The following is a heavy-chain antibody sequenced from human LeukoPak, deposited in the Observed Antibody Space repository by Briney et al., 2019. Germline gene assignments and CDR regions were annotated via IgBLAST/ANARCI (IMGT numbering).Heavy chain of an antibody. CDR2: IKSKTDGGTT. CDR1: GFTFSNAW. D-gene: IGHD2-21*02. CDR3: TTDGLAYCGGDCYSGFDY. V-gene: IGHV3-15*01. Sequence: GGSLRLSCAASGFTFSNAWMSWVRQAPGKGLEWVGRIKSKTDGGTTDYAAPVKGRFTISRDDSKNTLCLQMNSLKTEDTAVYYCTTDGLAYCGGDCYSGFDYWGQGTLVTVSS. J-gene: IGHJ4*02.